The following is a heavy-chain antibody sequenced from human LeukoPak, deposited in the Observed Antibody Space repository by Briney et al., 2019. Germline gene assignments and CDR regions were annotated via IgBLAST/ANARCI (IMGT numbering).Heavy chain of an antibody. J-gene: IGHJ4*02. CDR2: IYYSGST. V-gene: IGHV4-59*01. CDR3: ARGLNYGDHLDH. Sequence: PSETLSLTCTVSGGSISSYYWSWIRQPPGKGLEWIGYIYYSGSTNYNPSLKSRVTISVDTSKNQFSLKLSSVTAADTAVYYCARGLNYGDHLDHWGQGTLVTVSS. CDR1: GGSISSYY. D-gene: IGHD4-17*01.